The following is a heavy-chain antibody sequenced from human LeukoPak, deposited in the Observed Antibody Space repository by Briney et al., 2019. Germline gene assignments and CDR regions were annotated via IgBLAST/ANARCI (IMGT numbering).Heavy chain of an antibody. Sequence: PSETLSLTCAVYGGSFSGYYWSWIRQPPGKGLEWIGEINHSGSTNYNPSLKSRVTISVDTSKNQFSLKLSSVTAADTAVYYCARPSSGYYNDAFDIWGQGTMVTVSS. D-gene: IGHD3-22*01. V-gene: IGHV4-34*01. CDR2: INHSGST. J-gene: IGHJ3*02. CDR1: GGSFSGYY. CDR3: ARPSSGYYNDAFDI.